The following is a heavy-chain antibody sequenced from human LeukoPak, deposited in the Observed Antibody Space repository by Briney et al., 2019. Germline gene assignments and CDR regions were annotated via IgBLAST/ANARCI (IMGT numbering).Heavy chain of an antibody. Sequence: GGSLRLSCAASGFTFDDYGMNWVRRAPGKGLEWVSGSNWNGGGTGYVDSVKGRFTISRDNTKKFLYLQMNSLRAEDTALYYCARAGLAGTRAFDIWGQGTMVTVSS. CDR2: SNWNGGGT. J-gene: IGHJ3*02. CDR1: GFTFDDYG. V-gene: IGHV3-20*04. CDR3: ARAGLAGTRAFDI. D-gene: IGHD1-7*01.